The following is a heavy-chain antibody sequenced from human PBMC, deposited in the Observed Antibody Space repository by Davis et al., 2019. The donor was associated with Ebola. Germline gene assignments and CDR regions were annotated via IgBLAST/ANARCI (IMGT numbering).Heavy chain of an antibody. D-gene: IGHD2-15*01. V-gene: IGHV3-23*01. CDR3: AKGSILSMGRYMDV. CDR2: IRGSGGST. CDR1: GFTFSSYA. Sequence: GESLKISCAASGFTFSSYAMSWVRQAPGKGLEWVSAIRGSGGSTYYADSVKGRFTISRDNSKNTLYLQMNSLRAEDTAVYYCAKGSILSMGRYMDVWGKGTTVTVSS. J-gene: IGHJ6*03.